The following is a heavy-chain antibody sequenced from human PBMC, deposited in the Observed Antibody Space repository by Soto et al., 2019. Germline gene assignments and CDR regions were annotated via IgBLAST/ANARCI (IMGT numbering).Heavy chain of an antibody. D-gene: IGHD2-21*02. CDR2: ISYDGSNK. CDR3: ASLLVVTAPPDNNWFDP. Sequence: QVQLVESGGGVVQPGRSLRLSCAASGFTFSSYAMHWVRQAPGKGLEWVAVISYDGSNKYYADSVKGRFTISRDNSKNTLYLQINSLRAEDTAVYYCASLLVVTAPPDNNWFDPWGQGTLVTVSS. J-gene: IGHJ5*02. V-gene: IGHV3-30-3*01. CDR1: GFTFSSYA.